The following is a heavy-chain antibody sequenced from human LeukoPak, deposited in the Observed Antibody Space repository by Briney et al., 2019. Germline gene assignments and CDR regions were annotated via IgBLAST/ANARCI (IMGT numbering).Heavy chain of an antibody. J-gene: IGHJ4*02. CDR2: ISSSSSYI. D-gene: IGHD3-9*01. CDR1: GFTFSSYS. Sequence: GGSLRLSCAASGFTFSSYSMNWDRQAPGKGLEWVSSISSSSSYIYYADSVKGRFTISRDNAKNSLYLQMNSLRAEDTAVYYCARGDYDILTGYYRIPYYFDYWGQGTLVTVSS. CDR3: ARGDYDILTGYYRIPYYFDY. V-gene: IGHV3-21*01.